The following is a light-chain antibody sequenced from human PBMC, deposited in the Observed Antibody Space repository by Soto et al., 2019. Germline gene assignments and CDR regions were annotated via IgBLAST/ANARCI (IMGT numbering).Light chain of an antibody. J-gene: IGKJ4*01. CDR2: DVS. CDR3: QQYDVPPSI. Sequence: DIQMTQSPASLDASVGDRVTITCQASQDITRYLNWYQHKPGRAPQLLINDVSSLETGVPSRFSASGSGTQFTLTINGLQPEDLATYYCQQYDVPPSIFGGGTKVALK. V-gene: IGKV1-33*01. CDR1: QDITRY.